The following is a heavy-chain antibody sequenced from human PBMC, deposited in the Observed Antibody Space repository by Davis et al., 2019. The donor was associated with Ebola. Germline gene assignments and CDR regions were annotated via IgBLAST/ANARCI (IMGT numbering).Heavy chain of an antibody. J-gene: IGHJ4*02. V-gene: IGHV3-74*01. Sequence: PGGSLRLSCEASGFTFSSYWMDWVRQAPGKGLVWVSRINSDESSSYADSVKGRFTISRDNAKNTVYLEMNSLRAEDTAVYYCARPAGSGVVTYDYWGQGTLVTVSS. CDR1: GFTFSSYW. CDR2: INSDESS. CDR3: ARPAGSGVVTYDY. D-gene: IGHD3-3*01.